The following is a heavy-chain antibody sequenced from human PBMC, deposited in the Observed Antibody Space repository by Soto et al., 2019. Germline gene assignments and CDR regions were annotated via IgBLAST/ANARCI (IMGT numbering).Heavy chain of an antibody. CDR1: GFTFSSYA. J-gene: IGHJ4*02. CDR3: VSPYYDILTGYYRLDY. Sequence: PGGSLRLSCSASGFTFSSYAMHWVRQAPGKGLEYVSAISSNGGSTYYADSVKGRFTISRDNSKNTLYLQMSSLRAEDMVVFYCVSPYYDILTGYYRLDYWGQGTLVTVSS. D-gene: IGHD3-9*01. CDR2: ISSNGGST. V-gene: IGHV3-64D*08.